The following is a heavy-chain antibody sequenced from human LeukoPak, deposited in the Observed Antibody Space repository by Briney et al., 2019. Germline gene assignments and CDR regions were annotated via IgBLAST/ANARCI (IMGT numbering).Heavy chain of an antibody. CDR2: ISLTGET. V-gene: IGHV4-4*02. CDR1: GGSISSTNW. Sequence: PSETLSLTCGVSGGSISSTNWWSWVRQPPGQGLEWIGEISLTGETNYNPSLNGRVTMSLDESRNQLSLDLTSVTAADTAIYYCARERGNLRGDAFDIWGQGTMVTVSS. CDR3: ARERGNLRGDAFDI. J-gene: IGHJ3*02. D-gene: IGHD1-26*01.